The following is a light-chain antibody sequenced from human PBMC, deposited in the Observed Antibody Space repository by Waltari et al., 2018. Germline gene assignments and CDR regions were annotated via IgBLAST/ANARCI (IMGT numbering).Light chain of an antibody. V-gene: IGKV3-11*01. CDR1: QSVGTY. CDR2: DAS. CDR3: QQRTDWPPLT. J-gene: IGKJ4*01. Sequence: ESVLTQSPATLSLSPGERATLSCRASQSVGTYLAWYQQKPGQAPRLLISDASYRASGIPARFSGSGSGTDFTLTISSLEPEDFAIYYCQQRTDWPPLTFGGGTKVEIK.